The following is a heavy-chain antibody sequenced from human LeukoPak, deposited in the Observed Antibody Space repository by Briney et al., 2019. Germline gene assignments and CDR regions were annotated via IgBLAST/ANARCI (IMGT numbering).Heavy chain of an antibody. CDR1: GFTFSPYA. V-gene: IGHV3-23*01. J-gene: IGHJ3*01. CDR2: ISGSGGST. CDR3: AKDRTYLDAFEV. Sequence: VGSLRLSCAASGFTFSPYAMSWVRQAPGKGLEWVSVISGSGGSTHYADSVKGRFTISRDNPKNTLFLQMNSLRAEDTAVYYCAKDRTYLDAFEVWGQGTMVTVSS. D-gene: IGHD2-2*01.